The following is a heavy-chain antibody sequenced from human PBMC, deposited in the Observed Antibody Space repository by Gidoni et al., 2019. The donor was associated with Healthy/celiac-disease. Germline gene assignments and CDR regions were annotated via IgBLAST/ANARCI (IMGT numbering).Heavy chain of an antibody. CDR2: ISSSSYI. D-gene: IGHD6-13*01. V-gene: IGHV3-21*01. J-gene: IGHJ4*02. CDR1: GFTFSSYS. Sequence: EVQLVESGGGLVKPGGSLRLSWAASGFTFSSYSLNWVRRAPGKGLEWVSSISSSSYIYYADSVKGRFTISRDNAKNSLYLQMNSLSAEDTAVYYCARETIAAAGSLGDDWGQGTLVTVSS. CDR3: ARETIAAAGSLGDD.